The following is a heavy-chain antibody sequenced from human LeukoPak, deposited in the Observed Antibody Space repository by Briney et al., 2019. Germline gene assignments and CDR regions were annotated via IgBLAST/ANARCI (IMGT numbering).Heavy chain of an antibody. CDR1: GFTFSSYS. D-gene: IGHD2-2*01. J-gene: IGHJ4*02. CDR2: ISSSSSYI. V-gene: IGHV3-21*01. CDR3: ARDGIVVVPATIELVDY. Sequence: GGSLRLSCAASGFTFSSYSMNWVRQAPGKGLEWVSSISSSSSYIYYADSVKGRFTISRDNAKNSLYLQMNSLRAEDTAGYYCARDGIVVVPATIELVDYWGQGTLVTVSS.